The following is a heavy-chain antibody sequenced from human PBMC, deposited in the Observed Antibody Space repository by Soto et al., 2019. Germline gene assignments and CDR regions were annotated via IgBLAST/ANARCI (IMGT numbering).Heavy chain of an antibody. CDR1: GYSFTSYW. Sequence: ESLKISCKGSGYSFTSYWINWVRQMPGKGLEWMGTIDPSDSYTNYSPSFQGHVTISADKSIRTAYLQWSSLKASDTAMYYCARQGAVAGTMVAGRKACFDPWGQGTLVTVSS. CDR3: ARQGAVAGTMVAGRKACFDP. V-gene: IGHV5-10-1*01. D-gene: IGHD6-19*01. CDR2: IDPSDSYT. J-gene: IGHJ5*02.